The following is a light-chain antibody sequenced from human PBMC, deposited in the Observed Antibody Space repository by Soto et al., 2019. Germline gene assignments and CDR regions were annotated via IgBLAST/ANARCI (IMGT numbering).Light chain of an antibody. V-gene: IGKV3-11*01. Sequence: EIVLTQSPATLSLSPGERATLSCRASPSVSSYLAWYQQKPGQAPRLLIYDASNRATGIPARFSGSGSGTDFTLTISSLEPEDFAVYYCQQRSNWLRTFGQGTKVEIK. CDR1: PSVSSY. J-gene: IGKJ1*01. CDR3: QQRSNWLRT. CDR2: DAS.